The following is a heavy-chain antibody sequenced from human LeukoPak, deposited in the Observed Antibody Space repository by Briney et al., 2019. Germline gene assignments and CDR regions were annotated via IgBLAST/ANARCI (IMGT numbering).Heavy chain of an antibody. CDR2: IKSKTDGGTT. CDR3: TTAMVRGVIIAGSYYYGMDV. J-gene: IGHJ6*04. V-gene: IGHV3-15*01. D-gene: IGHD3-10*01. CDR1: GFTFSNAW. Sequence: PGGSLRLSCAASGFTFSNAWMSWARQAPGKGLEWVGRIKSKTDGGTTDYAAPVKGRFTISRDDSKNTLYLQMNSLKTEDTAVYYCTTAMVRGVIIAGSYYYGMDVWGKGTTVTVSS.